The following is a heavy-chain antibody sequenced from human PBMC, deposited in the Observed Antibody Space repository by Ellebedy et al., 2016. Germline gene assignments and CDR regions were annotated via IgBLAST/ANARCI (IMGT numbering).Heavy chain of an antibody. CDR1: AGSISRYY. CDR2: IYYTGTT. J-gene: IGHJ4*02. CDR3: ARIGGVSFGERPIDY. V-gene: IGHV4-59*01. D-gene: IGHD3-10*01. Sequence: SETLSLTCLVSAGSISRYYWSSLRPPPGRGLEWIGNIYYTGTTNYNPSLQSRVTISLDTSKNQFSLRLTSVTAADTAVYYCARIGGVSFGERPIDYWGQGTLGTVSS.